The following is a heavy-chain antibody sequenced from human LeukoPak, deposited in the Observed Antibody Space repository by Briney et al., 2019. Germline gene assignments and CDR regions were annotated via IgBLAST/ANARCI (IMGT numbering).Heavy chain of an antibody. CDR2: ISGSGGST. CDR3: ANPSGYCSGGSCLP. D-gene: IGHD2-15*01. V-gene: IGHV3-23*01. CDR1: GFTFSSYA. J-gene: IGHJ5*02. Sequence: GGSLRLSWAASGFTFSSYAMSWVRQAPGKGLEWVSAISGSGGSTYYADSVKGRFTISRDNSKNTLYLRMNSLRAEDTAVYYCANPSGYCSGGSCLPWGQGTLVTVSS.